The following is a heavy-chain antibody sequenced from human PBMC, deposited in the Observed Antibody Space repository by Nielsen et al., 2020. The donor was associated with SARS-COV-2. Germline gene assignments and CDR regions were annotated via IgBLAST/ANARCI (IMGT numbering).Heavy chain of an antibody. J-gene: IGHJ6*02. Sequence: GGSLKISCAASGFTITNYWMHWVRQAPGKGLVWVSRISSDGSSTRYADSVKGRFTISRDNAKNTLFLQMNSLTAEDTAVYYCARRGSYGSYFGLDVWGQGTTVTVSS. CDR2: ISSDGSST. V-gene: IGHV3-74*01. CDR3: ARRGSYGSYFGLDV. CDR1: GFTITNYW. D-gene: IGHD1-26*01.